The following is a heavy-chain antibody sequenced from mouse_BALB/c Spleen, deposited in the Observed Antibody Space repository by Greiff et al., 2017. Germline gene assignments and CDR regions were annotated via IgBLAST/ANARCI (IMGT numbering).Heavy chain of an antibody. CDR2: IWSGGST. V-gene: IGHV2-2*02. D-gene: IGHD2-14*01. J-gene: IGHJ4*01. CDR1: GFSLTIYD. CDR3: ARKGYDNAMDY. Sequence: VPGVESGPGLVPPSQSLSITCTVSGFSLTIYDIHWVRQSPGKGLEWLGVIWSGGSTDYNAAFISRLSISKDNSKSQVFFKVNSLQTNDTAIYYCARKGYDNAMDYWGQGTSVTVSS.